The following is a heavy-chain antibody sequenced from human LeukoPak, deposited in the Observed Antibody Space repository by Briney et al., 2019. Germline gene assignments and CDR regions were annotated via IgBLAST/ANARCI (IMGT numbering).Heavy chain of an antibody. D-gene: IGHD6-19*01. CDR2: MYYSGST. CDR1: GGSISGYY. J-gene: IGHJ6*02. CDR3: ARESSGWYGMDV. Sequence: PSETLSLTCTVSGGSISGYYWSWIRQPPGKGLEWIGYMYYSGSTNYNPSLKSRVTISVDTSKNQFSLNLTSVTDADTAVYYCARESSGWYGMDVWGQGTTVTVSS. V-gene: IGHV4-59*01.